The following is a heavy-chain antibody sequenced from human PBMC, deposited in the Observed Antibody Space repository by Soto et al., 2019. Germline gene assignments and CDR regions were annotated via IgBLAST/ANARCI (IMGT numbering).Heavy chain of an antibody. J-gene: IGHJ4*02. CDR1: GFTFSSYG. CDR2: ISYDGSNK. CDR3: AKGPAYGPFDY. V-gene: IGHV3-30*18. D-gene: IGHD4-17*01. Sequence: GGSLRLSCAASGFTFSSYGMHWVRQAPGKGLEWVAVISYDGSNKYYADSVKGRFTISRDNSKNTLYLQMNSLRAEDTAVYYCAKGPAYGPFDYWGQGTLVTVSS.